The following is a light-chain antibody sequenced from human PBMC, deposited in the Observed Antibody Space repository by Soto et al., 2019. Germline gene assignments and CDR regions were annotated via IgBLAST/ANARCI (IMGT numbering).Light chain of an antibody. V-gene: IGLV2-14*01. J-gene: IGLJ1*01. CDR2: DVS. Sequence: QSVLTQPASVSGSPGQSITISCTGTSSDVGGYNYVSWYQQHPGKAPKLRIYDVSNRPSGISDRFSGSKSGNTASLTISGLQAEDEADYYCSSYTSSSTFYVFGTGTKVTVL. CDR1: SSDVGGYNY. CDR3: SSYTSSSTFYV.